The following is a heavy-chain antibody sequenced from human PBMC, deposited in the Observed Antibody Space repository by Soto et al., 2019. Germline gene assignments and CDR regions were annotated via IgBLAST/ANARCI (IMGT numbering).Heavy chain of an antibody. CDR3: ARDFSGSPLSGMDV. V-gene: IGHV3-30*03. D-gene: IGHD1-26*01. Sequence: GGSLRLSCAASGFIVSNYGMHWVRQAPGKGLEWVAVTSYDGSNEYYADSVKGRFTISRDNSKNTVYLQMNRLRADDTGVYYCARDFSGSPLSGMDVWGQGTTVTVSS. CDR2: TSYDGSNE. CDR1: GFIVSNYG. J-gene: IGHJ6*02.